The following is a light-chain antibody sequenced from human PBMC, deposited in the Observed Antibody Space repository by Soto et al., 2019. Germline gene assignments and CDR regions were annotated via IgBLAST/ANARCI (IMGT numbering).Light chain of an antibody. V-gene: IGKV3-20*01. J-gene: IGKJ1*01. CDR2: GAS. CDR3: QQYGSLVT. CDR1: QSVSSSY. Sequence: EIVLTQSPGTLSLSPGERATLSSRASQSVSSSYLAWYQQKPGRAPRLLIDGASSRATGIPDRFSGSGSGTDFTLTISRLEPEDLAVYYCQQYGSLVTFGQGTKVDIK.